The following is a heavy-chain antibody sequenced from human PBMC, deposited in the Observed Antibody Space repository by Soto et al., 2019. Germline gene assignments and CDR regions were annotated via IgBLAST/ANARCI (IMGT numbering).Heavy chain of an antibody. CDR3: AQFRHDFWSGYGAYGMDV. Sequence: GGSLRLSCAASGFTFSSYGMHWVRQAPGKGLEWVAVISYDGSNKYYADSVKGRFTISRDNSKNTLYLQMNSLRAEDTAVYYCAQFRHDFWSGYGAYGMDVWGQGTTVTVSS. J-gene: IGHJ6*02. CDR2: ISYDGSNK. V-gene: IGHV3-30*18. CDR1: GFTFSSYG. D-gene: IGHD3-3*01.